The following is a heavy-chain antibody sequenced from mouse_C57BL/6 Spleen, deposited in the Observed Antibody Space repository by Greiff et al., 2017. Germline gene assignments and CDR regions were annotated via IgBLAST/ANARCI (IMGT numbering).Heavy chain of an antibody. CDR2: IHPNSGST. CDR1: GYTFTSYW. D-gene: IGHD2-1*01. CDR3: ARFYGTTGWYFDV. Sequence: QVQLKQPGAELVKPGASVTLSCKASGYTFTSYWMHWVKQRPGQGLEWIGMIHPNSGSTNYNEKFKSKATLTVDKSSSTAYMQLSSLTSEDSAVYYCARFYGTTGWYFDVWGTGTTVTVSS. V-gene: IGHV1-64*01. J-gene: IGHJ1*03.